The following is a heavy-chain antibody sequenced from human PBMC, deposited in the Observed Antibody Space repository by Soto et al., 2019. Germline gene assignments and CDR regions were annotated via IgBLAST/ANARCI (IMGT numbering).Heavy chain of an antibody. CDR2: ISYDGSNK. V-gene: IGHV3-30*18. D-gene: IGHD5-18*01. CDR3: AKETRAWIQLWLDY. J-gene: IGHJ4*02. CDR1: GFTFSSYG. Sequence: QVQLVESGGGVVQPGRSLRLSCAASGFTFSSYGMHWVRQAPGKGLEWVAVISYDGSNKYYADSVKGRFTISRDNXXNALYLQMNRLRAEDTAVYYCAKETRAWIQLWLDYWGQGTLVTVSS.